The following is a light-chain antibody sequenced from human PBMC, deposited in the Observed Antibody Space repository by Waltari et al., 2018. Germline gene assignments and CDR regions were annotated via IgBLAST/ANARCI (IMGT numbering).Light chain of an antibody. J-gene: IGLJ2*01. Sequence: VLTQPPSASGTPEQRVTLACSGSSSHIGSNSITWYQHLPGPAPKLLIYNNNQRPSGVPDRFSGSKSGTSASLAISGLQSEDEADYYCAAWDDSLNGVVFGGGTKLTVL. CDR3: AAWDDSLNGVV. CDR2: NNN. V-gene: IGLV1-44*01. CDR1: SSHIGSNS.